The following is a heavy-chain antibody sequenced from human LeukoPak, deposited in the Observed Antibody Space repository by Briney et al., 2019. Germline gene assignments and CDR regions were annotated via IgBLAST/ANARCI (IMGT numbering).Heavy chain of an antibody. CDR2: IYYSGST. V-gene: IGHV4-59*01. Sequence: PSETLSLTCTVSGGSISSYYWSWIRQPPGKGLEWIGYIYYSGSTNYNPSLKSRVTISVDTSKNQFSLKLSSVTAADTAVYYCARARRAMVRGVIVSWFDPWGQGTLVTVSS. J-gene: IGHJ5*02. D-gene: IGHD3-10*01. CDR3: ARARRAMVRGVIVSWFDP. CDR1: GGSISSYY.